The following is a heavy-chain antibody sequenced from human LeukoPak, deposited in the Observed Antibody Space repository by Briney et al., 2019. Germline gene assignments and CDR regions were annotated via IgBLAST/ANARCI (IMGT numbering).Heavy chain of an antibody. CDR1: GFTFSNYW. Sequence: GGSLRLSCAASGFTFSNYWMSWVRQAPGKGLEWLANINQDGSEIYYVDSVKGRFTIPRDNGKNSLYLQINSLRADDTAVYYCARDQGSMIVVRTTSWYFDLWGRGTLVTVSS. CDR2: INQDGSEI. CDR3: ARDQGSMIVVRTTSWYFDL. J-gene: IGHJ2*01. V-gene: IGHV3-7*01. D-gene: IGHD3-22*01.